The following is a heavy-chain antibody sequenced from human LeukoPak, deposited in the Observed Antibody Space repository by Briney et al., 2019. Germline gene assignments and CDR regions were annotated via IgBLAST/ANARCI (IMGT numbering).Heavy chain of an antibody. J-gene: IGHJ6*03. CDR2: IYYSGST. D-gene: IGHD6-13*01. CDR1: GGSISSSSYY. Sequence: SETLSLTCTVSGGSISSSSYYWSWIRQPPGKGLEWIGYIYYSGSTNYKPSLKSRVTISADTSKNQFSLKLSSVTAADTAVYYCARGWYPTLYYYMDVWGKGTTVTVSS. CDR3: ARGWYPTLYYYMDV. V-gene: IGHV4-61*01.